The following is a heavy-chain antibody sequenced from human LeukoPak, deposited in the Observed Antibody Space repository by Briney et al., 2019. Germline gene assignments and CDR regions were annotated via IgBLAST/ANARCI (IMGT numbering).Heavy chain of an antibody. J-gene: IGHJ6*03. CDR1: GGSLSSSSTSY. Sequence: SETLSLTCTVSGGSLSSSSTSYWGWIRQPAGKGLEWIGRIYTSGSTNYNPSLKSRVTMSVDTSKNQFSLKLSSVTAADTAVYYCARDHRNYYYYMDVWGKGTTVTISS. CDR3: ARDHRNYYYYMDV. CDR2: IYTSGST. V-gene: IGHV4-61*02.